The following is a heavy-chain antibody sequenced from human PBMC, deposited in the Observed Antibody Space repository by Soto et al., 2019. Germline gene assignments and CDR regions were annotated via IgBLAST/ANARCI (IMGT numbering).Heavy chain of an antibody. CDR2: IYYSGST. D-gene: IGHD2-21*02. J-gene: IGHJ4*02. Sequence: LSLTCTVSGGSISSGGYYWSWIRQHPGKGLEWIGYIYYSGSTYYNPSLKSRVTISVDTSKNQFSLKLSSVTAADTAVYYCARGSPLSANCGGDCYLGYFDYWGQGTLVTVSS. CDR1: GGSISSGGYY. V-gene: IGHV4-31*03. CDR3: ARGSPLSANCGGDCYLGYFDY.